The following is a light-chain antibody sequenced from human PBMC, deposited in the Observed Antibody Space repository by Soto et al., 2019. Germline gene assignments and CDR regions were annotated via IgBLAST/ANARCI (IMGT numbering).Light chain of an antibody. CDR1: QRLVSSDGNTY. Sequence: DVVMSQSPLPLPVTLGQPSSSSCRFTQRLVSSDGNTYLTWLQQRPGQSPRRLIYRVSGRESGVPDRFSGGGSGTDFTLKISSVEAEDVGVYYCMQGSHWPGTFGQGTKVDI. CDR3: MQGSHWPGT. V-gene: IGKV2-30*01. CDR2: RVS. J-gene: IGKJ1*01.